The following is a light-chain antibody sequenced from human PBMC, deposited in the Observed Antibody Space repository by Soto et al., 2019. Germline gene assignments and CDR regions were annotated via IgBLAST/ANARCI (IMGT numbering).Light chain of an antibody. J-gene: IGKJ1*01. V-gene: IGKV3-15*01. CDR2: GAS. Sequence: EIVMTQSPATLSVSPGERATLSCRASQSISNNLAWYHQRPGQAPRLLIYGASTRATGIPARFSGSGSGTEFTLTISSLQSDDVAVYYCQQYNNWWTFGQGTRVEIK. CDR3: QQYNNWWT. CDR1: QSISNN.